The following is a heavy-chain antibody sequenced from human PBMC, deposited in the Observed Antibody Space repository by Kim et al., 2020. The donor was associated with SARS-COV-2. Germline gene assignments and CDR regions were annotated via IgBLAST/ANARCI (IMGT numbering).Heavy chain of an antibody. CDR3: ARHYYYGSGSYKDFDY. CDR1: GGSISSSSYY. V-gene: IGHV4-39*01. D-gene: IGHD3-10*01. CDR2: IYYSGST. J-gene: IGHJ4*02. Sequence: SETLSLTCTVSGGSISSSSYYWGWIRQPPGKGLEWIGSIYYSGSTYYNPSLKSRVTISVDTSKNQFSLKLSSVTAADTAVYYCARHYYYGSGSYKDFDYWGQGTLVTVSS.